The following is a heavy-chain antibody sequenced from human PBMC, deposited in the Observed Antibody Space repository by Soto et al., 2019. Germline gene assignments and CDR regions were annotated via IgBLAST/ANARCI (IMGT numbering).Heavy chain of an antibody. D-gene: IGHD1-7*01. CDR1: GGSFSGYY. Sequence: QVQLQQWGAGLLKPSETLSLTCAVYGGSFSGYYWSWIRQPPGKGLEWIGEINHSGSTNYNPSLKSRVTISVDTSKHQFSLKLSYVTASDTAVYYCARGLGELQSYYYYMDVWGKGTTVTVSS. J-gene: IGHJ6*03. V-gene: IGHV4-34*01. CDR2: INHSGST. CDR3: ARGLGELQSYYYYMDV.